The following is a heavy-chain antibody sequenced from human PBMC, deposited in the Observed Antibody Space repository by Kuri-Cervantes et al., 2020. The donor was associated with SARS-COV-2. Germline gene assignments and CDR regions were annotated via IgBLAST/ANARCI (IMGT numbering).Heavy chain of an antibody. CDR1: GFTFSSYA. J-gene: IGHJ4*02. Sequence: GESLKISCSASGFTFSSYAMHWVRQAPGKGLEYVSAISSNGGSTYYADSVKGRFTISRDNSKNTLYLQMNSLRAEDTAVYYCARVLDDGGFDYWGQGTLVTVSS. V-gene: IGHV3-64*04. CDR2: ISSNGGST. CDR3: ARVLDDGGFDY. D-gene: IGHD1-1*01.